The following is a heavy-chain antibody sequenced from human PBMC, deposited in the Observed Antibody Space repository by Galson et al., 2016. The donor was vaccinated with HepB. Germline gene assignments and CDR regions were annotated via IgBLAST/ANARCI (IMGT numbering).Heavy chain of an antibody. J-gene: IGHJ4*02. CDR1: GFSFSNYA. CDR3: ARSWQCRGGNCHLNLYFDY. Sequence: SLRLSCAASGFSFSNYAMHWVRQAPGKGLEWLAVISYDGSKNYYADTVKGPFTISRDNSKNTLFLQMNSLTTNDTAMYYCARSWQCRGGNCHLNLYFDYWGQGALVTVSS. V-gene: IGHV3-30*04. CDR2: ISYDGSKN. D-gene: IGHD2-15*01.